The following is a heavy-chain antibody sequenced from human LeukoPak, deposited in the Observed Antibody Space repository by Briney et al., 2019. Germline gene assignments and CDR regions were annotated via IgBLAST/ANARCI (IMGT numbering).Heavy chain of an antibody. CDR3: VKHVGSRWSNNRFDP. CDR2: VSRFGGTT. J-gene: IGHJ5*02. CDR1: GFTLDSYA. Sequence: GGSLRLSCAASGFTLDSYAMSWVRQAPGKGLEWGSAVSRFGGTTYYADSAKGRFTISRDNSNNTLYLQMNSLRVGDTALYYCVKHVGSRWSNNRFDPWGQGTLVTVS. V-gene: IGHV3-23*01. D-gene: IGHD6-13*01.